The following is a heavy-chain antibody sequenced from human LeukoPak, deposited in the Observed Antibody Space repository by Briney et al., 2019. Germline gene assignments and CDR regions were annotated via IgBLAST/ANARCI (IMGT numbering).Heavy chain of an antibody. CDR2: ISGSGGST. D-gene: IGHD4-17*01. CDR1: GFTFSSYA. J-gene: IGHJ4*02. CDR3: ARYGGYIPF. V-gene: IGHV3-23*01. Sequence: GGSLRLSCAASGFTFSSYAMSWVRQAPGKGLEWVSAISGSGGSTYYADSVKGRFTISRDNAKNSLYLQMNSLRAEDTAVYNCARYGGYIPFWGQGTLVTVSS.